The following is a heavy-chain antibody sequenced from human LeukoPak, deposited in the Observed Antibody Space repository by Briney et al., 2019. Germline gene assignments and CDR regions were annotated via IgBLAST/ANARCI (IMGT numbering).Heavy chain of an antibody. V-gene: IGHV3-11*01. CDR2: ISNSGNTI. D-gene: IGHD5-12*01. J-gene: IGHJ4*02. CDR1: GFTFSDYY. Sequence: GGSLRLSCAGSGFTFSDYYMSWIRQAPGKGLEWVSYISNSGNTIKYADSVKGRFTISRDNAKDSLYLQMNSLRAEDTAVYYCARDPGSGYEEHFDYWGQGTLVTVSS. CDR3: ARDPGSGYEEHFDY.